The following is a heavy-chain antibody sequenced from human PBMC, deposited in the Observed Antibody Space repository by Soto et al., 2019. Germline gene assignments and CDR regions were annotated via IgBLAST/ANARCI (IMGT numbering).Heavy chain of an antibody. D-gene: IGHD4-17*01. CDR1: GFTFSSYD. J-gene: IGHJ2*01. V-gene: IGHV3-13*01. CDR2: ISTAGGT. Sequence: EVQLVESGGGLVQPGGSLRLSCAASGFTFSSYDMHWVRQVAGKGLEWVSAISTAGGTHYADSVKGRFTISTENAKNSLYLQMNSLRAGDTAVYYCARELRMYGYWYFDLWGRGTLVTVSS. CDR3: ARELRMYGYWYFDL.